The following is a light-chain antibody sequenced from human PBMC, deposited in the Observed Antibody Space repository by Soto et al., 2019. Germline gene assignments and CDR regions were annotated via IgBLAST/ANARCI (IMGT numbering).Light chain of an antibody. J-gene: IGKJ3*01. CDR3: QKYISAPFT. V-gene: IGKV1-27*01. CDR2: GAS. Sequence: DIQMTQSPSSLSASVGDRVTITCRASQGISNYLAWYQLKPGKVPKLLIYGASSLQSGVPSRFSGTGSGTDFTLTISSLQPEDVATYYCQKYISAPFTFGPGTDVAIK. CDR1: QGISNY.